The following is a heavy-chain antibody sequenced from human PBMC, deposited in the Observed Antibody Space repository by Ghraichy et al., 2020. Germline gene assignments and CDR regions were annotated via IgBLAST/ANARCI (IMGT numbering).Heavy chain of an antibody. D-gene: IGHD3-3*01. J-gene: IGHJ3*02. Sequence: SETLSLTCAVYGGSFSGYYWSWIRQPPGKGLEWIGEINHSGSTNYNPSLKSRVTISVDTSKNQFSLKLSSVTAADTAVYYCARGGGDYDFWSGYYTASGTFDIWGQGTMVTVSS. CDR2: INHSGST. CDR3: ARGGGDYDFWSGYYTASGTFDI. CDR1: GGSFSGYY. V-gene: IGHV4-34*01.